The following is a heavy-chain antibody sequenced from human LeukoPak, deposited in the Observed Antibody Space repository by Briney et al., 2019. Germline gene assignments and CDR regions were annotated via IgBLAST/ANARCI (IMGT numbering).Heavy chain of an antibody. Sequence: ASVKVSCKASGGTFSSYAISWVRQAPGQGLEWMGRIIPILGIANYAQKFQGRVTITADKSTSTAYMQLSSLRSEDTAVYYCARARGDSFYYYGMDVWGQGTTVTVSS. V-gene: IGHV1-69*04. D-gene: IGHD4-17*01. CDR1: GGTFSSYA. J-gene: IGHJ6*02. CDR3: ARARGDSFYYYGMDV. CDR2: IIPILGIA.